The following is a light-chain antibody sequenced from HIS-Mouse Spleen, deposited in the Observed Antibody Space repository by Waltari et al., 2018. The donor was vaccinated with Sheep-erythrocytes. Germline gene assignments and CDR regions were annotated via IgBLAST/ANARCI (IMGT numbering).Light chain of an antibody. V-gene: IGLV2-23*01. CDR2: EGS. CDR3: CSYAGSSTPWV. J-gene: IGLJ3*02. Sequence: QSALTQPASVSGSPGQSITIPCTGTRSDVGRYYVLSWYQQHPGKAPKLMIYEGSKRPSGVSNRFSGSKSGNTASLTISGLQAEDEADYYCCSYAGSSTPWVFGGGTKLTVL. CDR1: RSDVGRYYV.